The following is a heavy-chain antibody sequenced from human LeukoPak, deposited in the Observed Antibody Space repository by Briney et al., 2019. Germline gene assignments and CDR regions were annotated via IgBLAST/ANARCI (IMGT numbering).Heavy chain of an antibody. V-gene: IGHV3-48*04. D-gene: IGHD1-26*01. CDR1: GFTFITSA. J-gene: IGHJ3*02. CDR2: ISSSGSTI. CDR3: AREGGSYLDAFDI. Sequence: GGSLRLSCAASGFTFITSAMTWVRQAPGKGLEWVSYISSSGSTIYYADSVKGRFTISRDNAKNSLYLQMNSLRAEDTAVYYCAREGGSYLDAFDIWGQGTMVTVSS.